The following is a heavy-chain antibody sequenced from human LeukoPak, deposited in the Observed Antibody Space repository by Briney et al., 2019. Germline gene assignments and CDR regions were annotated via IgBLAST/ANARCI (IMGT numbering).Heavy chain of an antibody. J-gene: IGHJ5*02. Sequence: ASVKVSCKASGYSFTGYYIHWVRQAPGQGLEWMGWINPNRGGTNYAQKFQGRVTMTRDTSISTAYMELSRLRSDDTAVYYCARARPVIIVGATTRENWFDPWGQGTLVTVSS. D-gene: IGHD1-26*01. CDR3: ARARPVIIVGATTRENWFDP. V-gene: IGHV1-2*02. CDR1: GYSFTGYY. CDR2: INPNRGGT.